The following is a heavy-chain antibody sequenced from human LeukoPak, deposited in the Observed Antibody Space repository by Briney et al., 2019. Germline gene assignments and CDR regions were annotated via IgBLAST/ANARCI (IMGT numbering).Heavy chain of an antibody. V-gene: IGHV1-18*01. J-gene: IGHJ3*02. CDR2: ISAYNGNT. CDR1: GYTFTSYG. CDR3: VVAAADPEDAFDI. D-gene: IGHD6-13*01. Sequence: ASVMVSCKASGYTFTSYGISWVRQAPGQGLEWMGWISAYNGNTNYAQKLQGRVTMTTDTSTSTAYMELRSLRSDDTAVYYCVVAAADPEDAFDIWGQGTMVTVSS.